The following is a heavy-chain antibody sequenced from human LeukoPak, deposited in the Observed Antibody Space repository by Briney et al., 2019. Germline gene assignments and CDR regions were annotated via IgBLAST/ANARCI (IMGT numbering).Heavy chain of an antibody. J-gene: IGHJ4*02. V-gene: IGHV3-7*01. CDR1: GFTFSRYW. CDR3: ARVVVISPTYYFDF. D-gene: IGHD3-22*01. Sequence: GGSLRLSCAASGFTFSRYWMTWVRQAPGKGLKWVANIRQDGSEIYYVDSVTGRFTISRDNAKNSLYLQMNSLSAEDTAVYYCARVVVISPTYYFDFWGQGALVTVPS. CDR2: IRQDGSEI.